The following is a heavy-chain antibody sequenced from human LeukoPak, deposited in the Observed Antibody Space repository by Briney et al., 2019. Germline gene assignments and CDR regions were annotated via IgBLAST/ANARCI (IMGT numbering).Heavy chain of an antibody. D-gene: IGHD4-17*01. Sequence: PGGSLRLSCAASGFTFSSYSMNWVRQAPGKGLEWVSYISSSGSTIYYADSVKGRFTISRDNAKNSLYLQMNSLRAEDTAVYYCARVDPYGDYGYWGQGTLVTVSS. CDR3: ARVDPYGDYGY. CDR1: GFTFSSYS. V-gene: IGHV3-48*04. J-gene: IGHJ4*02. CDR2: ISSSGSTI.